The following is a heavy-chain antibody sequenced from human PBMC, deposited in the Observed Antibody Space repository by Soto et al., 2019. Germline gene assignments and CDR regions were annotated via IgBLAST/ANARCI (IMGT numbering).Heavy chain of an antibody. CDR2: ISGGGRPI. D-gene: IGHD6-19*01. V-gene: IGHV3-48*02. J-gene: IGHJ4*02. CDR3: ARDLGWAFDS. CDR1: GFTFSTFS. Sequence: EVQLVESGGGSVQPGGSLRLSCAASGFTFSTFSMNWVRQAPGRGLEWISYISGGGRPISYADSVKGRFIISRDNAKNSLYRQMDSPTDEDTAVYYCARDLGWAFDSWGQGTLVTVSS.